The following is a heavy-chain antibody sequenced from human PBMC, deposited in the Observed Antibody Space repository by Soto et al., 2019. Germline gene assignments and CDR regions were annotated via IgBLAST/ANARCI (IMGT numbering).Heavy chain of an antibody. CDR3: ARCQGRGVIITNDAFDI. CDR2: MNPNSGNT. CDR1: GYTFTSYD. Sequence: ASVKVSCKASGYTFTSYDINWVRQATGQGLEWMGWMNPNSGNTGYAQKFQGRVTMTRNTSISTAYMELSSLRSEDTAVYYCARCQGRGVIITNDAFDIWGQGTMVTV. J-gene: IGHJ3*02. D-gene: IGHD3-10*01. V-gene: IGHV1-8*01.